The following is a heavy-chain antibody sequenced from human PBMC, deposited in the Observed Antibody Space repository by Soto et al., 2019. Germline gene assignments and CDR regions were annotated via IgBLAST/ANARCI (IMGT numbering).Heavy chain of an antibody. J-gene: IGHJ4*02. V-gene: IGHV4-59*01. Sequence: SETLSLTCTVSGGSMRNYFWTWIRQPPGKGLEWIGYIHYSGTTSFFPSYNPSLRSRVTISEDTSKNQFSLKLLSVTTADTAVYFCAAGEASSRNLAPYYLDFWGQGTLVTVSA. CDR1: GGSMRNYF. CDR2: IHYSGTT. D-gene: IGHD6-13*01. CDR3: AAGEASSRNLAPYYLDF.